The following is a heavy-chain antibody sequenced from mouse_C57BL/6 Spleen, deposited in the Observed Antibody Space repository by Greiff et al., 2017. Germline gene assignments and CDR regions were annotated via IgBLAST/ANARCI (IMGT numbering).Heavy chain of an antibody. Sequence: VQLQQSGPELVKPGASVKISCKASGYTFTDYYMNWVKQSHGKSLEWIGDINPNNGGTSYNQKFKGKATLTVDKSSSTAYMELRSLTSEDSAVYYCAREGGLLYYWGQGTTLTVSS. D-gene: IGHD2-10*01. CDR3: AREGGLLYY. CDR2: INPNNGGT. V-gene: IGHV1-26*01. CDR1: GYTFTDYY. J-gene: IGHJ2*01.